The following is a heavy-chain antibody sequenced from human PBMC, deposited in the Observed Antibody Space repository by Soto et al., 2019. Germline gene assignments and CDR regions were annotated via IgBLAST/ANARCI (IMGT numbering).Heavy chain of an antibody. D-gene: IGHD3-10*01. V-gene: IGHV1-69*02. J-gene: IGHJ4*02. CDR3: ARSSRELPQNIFDY. CDR1: GGTFSSYT. Sequence: ASVKVSCKASGGTFSSYTISWVRQAPGQGLEWMGRIIPILGIANYAQKFQGRVTITADKSTSTAYMELSSLRSEDTAVYYCARSSRELPQNIFDYWGQGTLVTVSS. CDR2: IIPILGIA.